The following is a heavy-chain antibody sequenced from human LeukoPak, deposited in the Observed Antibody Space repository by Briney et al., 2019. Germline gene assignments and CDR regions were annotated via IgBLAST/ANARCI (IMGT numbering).Heavy chain of an antibody. J-gene: IGHJ4*02. CDR2: IYYSGST. CDR3: ARESSGWAERFDY. V-gene: IGHV4-30-4*01. CDR1: GGSISSGDYY. D-gene: IGHD3-10*01. Sequence: SETLSLTCTVSGGSISSGDYYWSWIRQPPGEGLEWIGYIYYSGSTYYNPSLKSRVTISVDTSKNQFSLKLSSVTAADTAVYYCARESSGWAERFDYWGQGTLVTVSS.